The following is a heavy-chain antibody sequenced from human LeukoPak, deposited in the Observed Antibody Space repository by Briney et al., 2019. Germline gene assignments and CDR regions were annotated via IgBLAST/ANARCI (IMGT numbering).Heavy chain of an antibody. CDR3: ARGGSGTYDAFDI. CDR2: TYAGDSET. V-gene: IGHV5-51*01. J-gene: IGHJ3*02. Sequence: GESLKISCKGSEYSLTNYWIGWVRPMPGKGLEWMGITYAGDSETRYSPSFQGQVTISADKSISTAYLQLSSINASDTAMYYCARGGSGTYDAFDIWGQGTMVTVSS. CDR1: EYSLTNYW. D-gene: IGHD1-26*01.